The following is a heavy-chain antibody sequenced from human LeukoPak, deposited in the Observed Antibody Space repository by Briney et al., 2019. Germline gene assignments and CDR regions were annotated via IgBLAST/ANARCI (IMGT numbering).Heavy chain of an antibody. CDR2: ISSSSSTI. CDR1: GFTFSSYS. V-gene: IGHV3-48*01. CDR3: ARDGERRVLSAATDY. Sequence: GGPLRLSCAASGFTFSSYSMNWVRQAPGKGLEWVSYISSSSSTIYYADSVKGRFTISRDNAKNSLYLQMNSLRAEDTAVYYCARDGERRVLSAATDYWGQGTLVTVSS. D-gene: IGHD3-10*01. J-gene: IGHJ4*02.